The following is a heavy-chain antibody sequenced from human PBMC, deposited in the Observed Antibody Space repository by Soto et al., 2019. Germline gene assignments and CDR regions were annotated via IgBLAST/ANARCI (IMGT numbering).Heavy chain of an antibody. J-gene: IGHJ5*02. CDR2: ISGSDGRT. CDR1: GFTFSSSA. V-gene: IGHV3-23*01. D-gene: IGHD1-1*01. CDR3: AKSLDINWKNWFDP. Sequence: EVQILESGGGLVQPGGSLRLSCAASGFTFSSSAMNWVRQAPGKGLEWVSVISGSDGRTYYADSVKGRFTISRDNSKNTLYLDINSLRAEDTAVYYCAKSLDINWKNWFDPWGQGTPVTVSS.